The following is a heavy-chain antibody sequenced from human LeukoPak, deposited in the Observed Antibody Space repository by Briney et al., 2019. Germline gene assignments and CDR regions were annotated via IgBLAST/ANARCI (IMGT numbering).Heavy chain of an antibody. V-gene: IGHV3-9*01. J-gene: IGHJ3*02. CDR1: GFTFDDYA. CDR3: AKDKGGSSGWYGPDAFDI. CDR2: ISWNSGSI. D-gene: IGHD6-19*01. Sequence: PGRSLRLSCAASGFTFDDYAMHWVRQVPGKGLEWVSGISWNSGSIGYADSVKGRFTISRDNAKNSLYLQMNSLRAEDTALYYCAKDKGGSSGWYGPDAFDIWGQGTMVTVSS.